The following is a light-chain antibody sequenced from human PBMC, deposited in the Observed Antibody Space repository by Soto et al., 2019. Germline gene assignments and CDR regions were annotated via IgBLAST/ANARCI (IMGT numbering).Light chain of an antibody. V-gene: IGLV2-14*03. CDR1: SSDIGAYNY. CDR3: SSYTSSGTVL. Sequence: QSALTQPASVSGSPGQSITISCTGTSSDIGAYNYVSWYQHHPGKAPKLMIFDVSYRPSGVSTRFSGAKSGNTAYLIISGLQGEDESDYYCSSYTSSGTVLFGGGTKLTVL. CDR2: DVS. J-gene: IGLJ2*01.